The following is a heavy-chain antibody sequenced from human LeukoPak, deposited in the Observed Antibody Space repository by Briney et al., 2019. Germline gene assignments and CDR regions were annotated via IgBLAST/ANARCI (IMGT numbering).Heavy chain of an antibody. V-gene: IGHV3-30-3*01. D-gene: IGHD6-13*01. J-gene: IGHJ3*02. Sequence: GGSLRFSCAASGFTFSSYAMHWVRQAPGKGLEWVAVISYDGSNKYYADSVKGRFTISRDNSKNTLYLQMNSLRAEDTAVYYCAKDWAVYSSSWSAFDIWGQGTMVTVSS. CDR2: ISYDGSNK. CDR1: GFTFSSYA. CDR3: AKDWAVYSSSWSAFDI.